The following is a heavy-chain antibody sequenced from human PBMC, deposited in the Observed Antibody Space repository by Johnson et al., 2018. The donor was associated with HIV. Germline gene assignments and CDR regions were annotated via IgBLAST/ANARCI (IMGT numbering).Heavy chain of an antibody. CDR3: ARDSWPSSPDAFDL. CDR2: IGCNSGSI. CDR1: GFSFADYA. V-gene: IGHV3-9*01. J-gene: IGHJ3*01. Sequence: VQLVESGGGVVQPGRSLILSCAASGFSFADYAMHWVRQVAGKGLEWVSGIGCNSGSIGYADSLNGRFTISRDNAKNSLYLQMNSLRAEDTAVYYCARDSWPSSPDAFDLWGQGTMVTVSS.